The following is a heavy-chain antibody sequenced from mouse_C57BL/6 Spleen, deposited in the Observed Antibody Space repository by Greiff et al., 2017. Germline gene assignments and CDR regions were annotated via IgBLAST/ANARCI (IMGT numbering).Heavy chain of an antibody. V-gene: IGHV1-15*01. D-gene: IGHD1-1*01. CDR3: TIYYGSSYRYFDV. Sequence: VKLLESGAELVRPGASVTLSCKASGYTFTDYEMHWVKQTPVHGLEWIGAIDPETGGTTYNQKFKGKAILTADQSSSTAYMELRSLTSEGSAVYYCTIYYGSSYRYFDVWGTGTTVTVSS. J-gene: IGHJ1*03. CDR1: GYTFTDYE. CDR2: IDPETGGT.